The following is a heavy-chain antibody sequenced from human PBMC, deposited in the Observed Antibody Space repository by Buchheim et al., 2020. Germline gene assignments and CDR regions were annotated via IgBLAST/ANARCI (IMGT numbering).Heavy chain of an antibody. Sequence: QVQLVQSGAEVKKPGASVKVSCKASGYTFTSYDINWVRQATGQGLEWMGIINPSGGSTSYAQKFQGRVTMTRDTSTSTVYMELSSLRSEDTAVYYCARETLEDVDTAMAFWGQGTL. CDR3: ARETLEDVDTAMAF. J-gene: IGHJ4*02. V-gene: IGHV1-46*01. CDR2: INPSGGST. D-gene: IGHD5-18*01. CDR1: GYTFTSYD.